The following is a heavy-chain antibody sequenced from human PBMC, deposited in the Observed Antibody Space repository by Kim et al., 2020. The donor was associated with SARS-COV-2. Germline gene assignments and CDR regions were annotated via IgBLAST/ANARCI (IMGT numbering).Heavy chain of an antibody. CDR3: ARRAYNSGWFVDL. J-gene: IGHJ4*02. Sequence: GESLKISCKGSGYSFTSYWIGWVRQMPGEGLEWMGVTYLGGSDTGYSPSFEGQVTISVDKSISTAYLQWSSLKASDTAMYYCARRAYNSGWFVDLWVQGT. CDR2: TYLGGSDT. V-gene: IGHV5-51*01. D-gene: IGHD6-19*01. CDR1: GYSFTSYW.